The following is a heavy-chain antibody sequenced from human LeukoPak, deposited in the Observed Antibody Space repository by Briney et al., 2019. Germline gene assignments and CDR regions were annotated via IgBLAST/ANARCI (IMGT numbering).Heavy chain of an antibody. V-gene: IGHV3-23*01. CDR2: ISGSGGST. J-gene: IGHJ5*02. CDR3: AKGVFLGVLTFGDNTNWFDP. D-gene: IGHD3-16*01. CDR1: GFTFSSYA. Sequence: GGSLRLSCAASGFTFSSYAMSWVRQAPGKGLEWVSAISGSGGSTYYADSVKGRFTISRDNSKNTLYLQMNSLRAADTAVYYCAKGVFLGVLTFGDNTNWFDPWGQGTLVTVSS.